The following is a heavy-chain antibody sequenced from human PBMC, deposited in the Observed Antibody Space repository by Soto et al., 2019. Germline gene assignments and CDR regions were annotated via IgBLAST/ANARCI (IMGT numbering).Heavy chain of an antibody. CDR2: IIPILGIA. CDR3: AGNDWFVP. J-gene: IGHJ5*02. Sequence: QVQLVQSGAEVKKPGSSVKVSCKASGGTFSSYTISWVRQAPGQGLEWMGRIIPILGIANYAQKFQGRGTITADDPTSTAYSELRSVRSEDTAVYYYAGNDWFVPWGQGTLVTVSS. V-gene: IGHV1-69*02. D-gene: IGHD1-1*01. CDR1: GGTFSSYT.